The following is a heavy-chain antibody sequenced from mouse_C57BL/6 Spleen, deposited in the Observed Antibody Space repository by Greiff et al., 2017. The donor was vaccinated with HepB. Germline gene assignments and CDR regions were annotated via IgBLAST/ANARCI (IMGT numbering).Heavy chain of an antibody. CDR2: INPNNGGT. CDR1: GYTFTDYY. V-gene: IGHV1-26*01. J-gene: IGHJ4*01. D-gene: IGHD3-3*01. Sequence: EVQLQQSGPELVKPGASVKISCKASGYTFTDYYMNWVKQSHGKSLEWIGDINPNNGGTSYNQKFKGKATLTVDKSSSTAYMELRSLTSEDSAVYYCARLGTGAMDYWGQRTSVTVSS. CDR3: ARLGTGAMDY.